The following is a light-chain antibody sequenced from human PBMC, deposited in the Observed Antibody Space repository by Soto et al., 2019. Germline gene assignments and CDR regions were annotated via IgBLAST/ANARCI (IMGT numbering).Light chain of an antibody. CDR1: QSVLYSSNNKNY. Sequence: DIVMTQSPDSLAVSLGERATINCKSSQSVLYSSNNKNYLAWYQQRPGQPPKLLIYWASTRESGVPDRFSGRGSGTDFTLTITSQQAEDVAVYYCQQYESTPPTFGQETKLEIK. J-gene: IGKJ2*01. CDR2: WAS. V-gene: IGKV4-1*01. CDR3: QQYESTPPT.